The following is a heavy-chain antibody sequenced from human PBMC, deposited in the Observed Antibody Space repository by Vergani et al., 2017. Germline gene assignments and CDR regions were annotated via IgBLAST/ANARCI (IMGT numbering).Heavy chain of an antibody. J-gene: IGHJ6*02. Sequence: QVQLQQWGAGLLKPSETLSLTCAVYGGSFSGYYWSWIRQPPGKGLEWIGEINHSGSTNYNPSLKSRVTISVDTSKNQFSLKLSSVTAADTAVYYCARRCSGGSCYSGYYYYGMDVWGQGTTVTVSS. CDR2: INHSGST. V-gene: IGHV4-34*01. D-gene: IGHD2-15*01. CDR1: GGSFSGYY. CDR3: ARRCSGGSCYSGYYYYGMDV.